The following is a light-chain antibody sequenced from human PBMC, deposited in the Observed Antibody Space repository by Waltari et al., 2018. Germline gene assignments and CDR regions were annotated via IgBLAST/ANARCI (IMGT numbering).Light chain of an antibody. J-gene: IGKJ2*01. Sequence: DIQMTQSPSSLSTSVGDRVTITCRASQSISSHLNWYQQKPGQAPKLLIYAASSLHSGIPSRFSGSGSGTAFTLTISSLQSEDFAVYYCQQSYNTPLTFGQGTKLEIK. V-gene: IGKV1-39*01. CDR3: QQSYNTPLT. CDR2: AAS. CDR1: QSISSH.